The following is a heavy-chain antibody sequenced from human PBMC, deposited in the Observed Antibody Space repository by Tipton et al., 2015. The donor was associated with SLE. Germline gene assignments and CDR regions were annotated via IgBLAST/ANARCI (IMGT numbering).Heavy chain of an antibody. CDR3: ARLSTRGWFDL. Sequence: LRLSCTVSGGSISSYYWSWIRQPPGKGLEWIGYIYYSGSTNYNPSLKSRVTISVDTSKNQFSLKLSSVTAADTAVYYCARLSTRGWFDLWGRGTLVTVSS. CDR1: GGSISSYY. D-gene: IGHD2/OR15-2a*01. V-gene: IGHV4-59*12. CDR2: IYYSGST. J-gene: IGHJ2*01.